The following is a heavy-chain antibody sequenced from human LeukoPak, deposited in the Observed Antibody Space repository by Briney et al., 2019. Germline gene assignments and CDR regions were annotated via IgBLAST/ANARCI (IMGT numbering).Heavy chain of an antibody. J-gene: IGHJ4*02. D-gene: IGHD3-16*01. CDR2: IIPILGTA. CDR3: ARVDSSGGDY. V-gene: IGHV1-69*13. CDR1: GGTFSSYA. Sequence: GASVKVSCKASGGTFSSYAISWVRQAPGQGLEWMGGIIPILGTANYAQKFQGRVTITADESTSTAYMELSSLRSEDTAVYYCARVDSSGGDYWGQGALVTVSS.